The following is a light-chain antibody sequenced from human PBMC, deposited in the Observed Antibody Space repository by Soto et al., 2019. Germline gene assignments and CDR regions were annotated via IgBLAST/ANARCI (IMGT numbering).Light chain of an antibody. J-gene: IGKJ4*01. CDR1: QTVGSY. Sequence: EIVLTQSPATMSLSPGERATLTCRASQTVGSYLAWYQQKPGQAPGLLIYNASNRATGIPARFGGSGSGTDFTLTISSLETEDFAVYYCQQRSNWPLTFGGGTKVDIK. V-gene: IGKV3-11*01. CDR2: NAS. CDR3: QQRSNWPLT.